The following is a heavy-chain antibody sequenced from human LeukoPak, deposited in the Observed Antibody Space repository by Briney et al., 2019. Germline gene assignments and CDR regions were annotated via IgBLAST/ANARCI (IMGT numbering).Heavy chain of an antibody. CDR3: ARGGCGMTVAQFDY. J-gene: IGHJ4*02. Sequence: SQILSLTCAISGDSVSSNNAVWAWIRQSPSRGLEWLGRTYYRSKWYNDYAVSVKSRLTINPDTSKNQFSLQLDSVTPEDTAVYYCARGGCGMTVAQFDYWGQGTLVTVSS. CDR1: GDSVSSNNAV. CDR2: TYYRSKWYN. V-gene: IGHV6-1*01. D-gene: IGHD6-19*01.